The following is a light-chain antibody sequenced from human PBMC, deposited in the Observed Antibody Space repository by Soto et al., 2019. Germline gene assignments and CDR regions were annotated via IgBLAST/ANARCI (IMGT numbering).Light chain of an antibody. J-gene: IGKJ5*01. CDR3: QRLDRYPLP. Sequence: EIVMTQSPSTLSVSPWGRSTLSFMASQSISDTLAWYQQKPGQAPRLLIHGASTRAPGFPARFSGSGSGTDFTLTISSLQPEDFATYYCQRLDRYPLPFGQGTRLEIK. CDR2: GAS. CDR1: QSISDT. V-gene: IGKV3-15*01.